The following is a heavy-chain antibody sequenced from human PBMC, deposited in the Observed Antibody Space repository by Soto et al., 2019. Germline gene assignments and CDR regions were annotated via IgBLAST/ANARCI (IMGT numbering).Heavy chain of an antibody. CDR2: SSYDGRET. J-gene: IGHJ4*02. V-gene: IGHV3-30*03. Sequence: PGGSLILSCAASDFDFSSYGIHGVRQAPGKGLEWVAASSYDGRETFYADSAKGRVTVSKEMSKNTAFLQMNALRHEDTAVYFCARDSGWPILNFDNWGQGTPVTVSS. D-gene: IGHD3-10*01. CDR1: DFDFSSYG. CDR3: ARDSGWPILNFDN.